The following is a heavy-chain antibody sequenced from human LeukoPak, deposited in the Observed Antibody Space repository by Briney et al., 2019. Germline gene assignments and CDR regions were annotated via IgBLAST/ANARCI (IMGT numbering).Heavy chain of an antibody. Sequence: GGSLRLSCAASGFTFSNYWMSWVRQAPGKGLECLANIKQDGSETYYADSVQGRFTISRDNAKNSLYLQMNSLRAEDTAVYYCARANYVWGSHRFPKVFDYWGQGALATVSS. V-gene: IGHV3-7*01. CDR2: IKQDGSET. CDR1: GFTFSNYW. J-gene: IGHJ4*02. CDR3: ARANYVWGSHRFPKVFDY. D-gene: IGHD3-16*02.